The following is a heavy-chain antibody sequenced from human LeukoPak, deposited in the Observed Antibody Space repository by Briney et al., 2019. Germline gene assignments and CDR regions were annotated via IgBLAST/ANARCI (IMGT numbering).Heavy chain of an antibody. Sequence: ASVKVSCKASGYIFTRYYMHWVRQAPGQGLEWMGTINPSGGSTTYAQKFQGRVTMTRDMSTSTVYMELSSLRSEDTAVYYCARDSPLSYYGSGSTPGGYYYYYMDVWGKGTTVTISS. V-gene: IGHV1-46*01. CDR2: INPSGGST. CDR3: ARDSPLSYYGSGSTPGGYYYYYMDV. CDR1: GYIFTRYY. D-gene: IGHD3-10*01. J-gene: IGHJ6*03.